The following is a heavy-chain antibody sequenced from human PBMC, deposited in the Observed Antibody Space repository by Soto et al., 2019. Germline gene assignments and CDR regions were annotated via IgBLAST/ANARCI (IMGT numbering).Heavy chain of an antibody. CDR3: ASHSGSSPEGRYYYGMDV. Sequence: QVQLVQSGAEVKKPGSSVKVSCKASGGTFSSYAISWMRQAPGQGLEWMGGIIPIFGTADYAQKLQGRVTITADESTSTAYMELSSLRSEDTAVYYCASHSGSSPEGRYYYGMDVWGQGTTVTVSS. CDR1: GGTFSSYA. V-gene: IGHV1-69*12. J-gene: IGHJ6*02. CDR2: IIPIFGTA. D-gene: IGHD1-26*01.